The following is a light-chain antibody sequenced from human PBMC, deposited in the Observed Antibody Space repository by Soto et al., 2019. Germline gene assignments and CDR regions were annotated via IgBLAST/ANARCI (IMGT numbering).Light chain of an antibody. CDR1: QSASSSY. J-gene: IGKJ2*01. CDR2: GAS. Sequence: EIGLTQSPGTLSLSTGERATLSCRASQSASSSYLAWYQQKPGQAPRLLIYGASSRATGIPDRFSGSGSGTEFTLTISSLQSEDFALYYCHQYNSWPPGTFAQGTKVDIK. CDR3: HQYNSWPPGT. V-gene: IGKV3-20*01.